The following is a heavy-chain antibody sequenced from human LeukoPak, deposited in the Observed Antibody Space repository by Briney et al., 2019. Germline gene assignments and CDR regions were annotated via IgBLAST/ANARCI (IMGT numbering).Heavy chain of an antibody. CDR3: ARGRYCSSTSCWVDY. CDR1: GGSFSGYY. D-gene: IGHD2-2*01. CDR2: INHSGST. V-gene: IGHV4-34*01. J-gene: IGHJ4*02. Sequence: SETLSLTCAVYGGSFSGYYWSWIRQPPGKGLEWIGEINHSGSTNYNPSLKSRVTISVDTSKNQFSLKLSSVTAADTVVYYCARGRYCSSTSCWVDYWGQGTLVTVSS.